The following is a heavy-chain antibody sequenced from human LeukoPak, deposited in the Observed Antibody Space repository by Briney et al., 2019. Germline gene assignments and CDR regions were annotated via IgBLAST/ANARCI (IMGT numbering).Heavy chain of an antibody. J-gene: IGHJ6*03. Sequence: SGTLSLTCAVSGGSISSSNWWSWVRQPPGKGLEWIGEIYHSGSTNYNPSLKSRVTISVDKSKNQFSLKLSSVTAADTVVYYCARELVPASKMYYYYYYMDVWGKGTTVTVSS. CDR3: ARELVPASKMYYYYYYMDV. V-gene: IGHV4-4*02. CDR2: IYHSGST. CDR1: GGSISSSNW. D-gene: IGHD2-2*01.